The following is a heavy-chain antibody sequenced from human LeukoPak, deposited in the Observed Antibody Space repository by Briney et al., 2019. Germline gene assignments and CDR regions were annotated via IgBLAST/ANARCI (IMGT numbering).Heavy chain of an antibody. CDR1: GGSVSTGSYY. V-gene: IGHV4-61*01. J-gene: IGHJ6*02. CDR2: IYYSGST. Sequence: SETLSLTCTVSGGSVSTGSYYWSWIRQPPGKGLEWIGYIYYSGSTNYNPSLKSRVTISVDTSKNQFSLKLSSVTAADTAVYYWAGDGSAGADNYYYYGMDVWGQGTTGTVSS. CDR3: AGDGSAGADNYYYYGMDV. D-gene: IGHD6-19*01.